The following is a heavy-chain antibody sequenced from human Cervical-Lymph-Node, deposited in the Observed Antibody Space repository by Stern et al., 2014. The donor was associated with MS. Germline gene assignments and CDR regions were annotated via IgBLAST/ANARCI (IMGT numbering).Heavy chain of an antibody. CDR2: ISGYNAEN. Sequence: QMQLVQSGAEVKKPGASVKVSCKASGYTFTSFGISWVRRAPGQGLEWMGWISGYNAENHYPQKFQGRVILTADTSTSTAYMDLTNLRSDDTAMYYCARGPYCSSTSCYTNGYYFYGLDVWGQGTTVTVSS. J-gene: IGHJ6*02. CDR3: ARGPYCSSTSCYTNGYYFYGLDV. CDR1: GYTFTSFG. V-gene: IGHV1-18*01. D-gene: IGHD2-2*02.